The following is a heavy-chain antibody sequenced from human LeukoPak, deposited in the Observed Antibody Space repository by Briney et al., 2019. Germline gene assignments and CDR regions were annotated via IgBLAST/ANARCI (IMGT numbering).Heavy chain of an antibody. CDR2: ISSSSSYI. CDR3: ARRYSSGWYPGPTLDC. D-gene: IGHD6-19*01. V-gene: IGHV3-21*01. J-gene: IGHJ4*02. Sequence: GGSLRLSCAASGFTFSSYSMNWVRQAPGKGLEWVSSISSSSSYIYYADSVKGRFTISRDNAKNSLYLQMNSLRAEDTAVYYCARRYSSGWYPGPTLDCWGQGTLVTVSS. CDR1: GFTFSSYS.